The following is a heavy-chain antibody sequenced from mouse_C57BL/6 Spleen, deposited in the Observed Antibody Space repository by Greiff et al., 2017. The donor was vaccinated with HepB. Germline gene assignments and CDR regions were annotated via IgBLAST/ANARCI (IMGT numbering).Heavy chain of an antibody. D-gene: IGHD2-3*01. CDR2: INPGSGDT. V-gene: IGHV1-54*01. CDR1: GYAFTNYL. J-gene: IGHJ2*01. CDR3: ARSKYDGYPYYFDY. Sequence: QVQLKQSGAELVRPGTSVKVSCKASGYAFTNYLIEWVKQRPGQGLEWIGVINPGSGDTNYNEKFKGKATLTADKSSSTAYMQLSSLTSEDAAVYFCARSKYDGYPYYFDYWGQGTTLTVSS.